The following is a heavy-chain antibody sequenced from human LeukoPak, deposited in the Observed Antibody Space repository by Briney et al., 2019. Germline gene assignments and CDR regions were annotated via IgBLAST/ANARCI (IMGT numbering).Heavy chain of an antibody. CDR3: ARRRVRGVMVFDY. CDR1: GESLNSYY. V-gene: IGHV3-23*01. CDR2: ISGSGGST. J-gene: IGHJ4*02. Sequence: ETLSLTCAVYGESLNSYYWSWVRQPPGEGLEWVSAISGSGGSTYYADSVKGRFTISRDNSKNTLYLQMNSLRAEDTAVYYCARRRVRGVMVFDYWGQGTLVTVSS. D-gene: IGHD3-10*01.